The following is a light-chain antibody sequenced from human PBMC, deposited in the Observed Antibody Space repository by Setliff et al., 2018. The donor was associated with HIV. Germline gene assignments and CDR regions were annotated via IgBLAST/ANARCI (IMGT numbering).Light chain of an antibody. CDR2: YDH. Sequence: SYELTQRPSVSVAPGKTAGITCGGDNIGIKSVHWYQQKPGQAPVVVMYYDHDRPSWIPERFSGSNSGNTATLTISRVEVGDEADYYCQVWDSSSDHYVFGSGTRSPS. V-gene: IGLV3-21*04. J-gene: IGLJ1*01. CDR1: NIGIKS. CDR3: QVWDSSSDHYV.